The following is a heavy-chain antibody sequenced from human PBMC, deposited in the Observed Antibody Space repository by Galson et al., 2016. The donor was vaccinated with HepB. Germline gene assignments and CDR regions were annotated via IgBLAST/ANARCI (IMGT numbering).Heavy chain of an antibody. V-gene: IGHV4-34*01. D-gene: IGHD5-18*01. CDR1: GGSVSDYD. CDR2: IGQRGNT. CDR3: ATATAHYYYYGLVV. J-gene: IGHJ6*02. Sequence: SETLSLTCTVDGGSVSDYDWTWIRQSPGKGLEWIGEIGQRGNTKYNPSLKSRVIISVDTSEEQHSLKLSSVTAADTAVYYCATATAHYYYYGLVVWGQGTAVTVSS.